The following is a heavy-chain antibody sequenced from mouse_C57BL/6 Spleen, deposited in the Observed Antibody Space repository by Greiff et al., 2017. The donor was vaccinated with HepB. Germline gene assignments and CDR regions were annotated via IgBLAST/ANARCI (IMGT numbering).Heavy chain of an antibody. V-gene: IGHV1-59*01. CDR1: GYTFTSYW. CDR3: ARWEGSPQYYFDY. Sequence: VQLQQPGAELVRPGTSVKLSCKASGYTFTSYWMHWVKQRPGQGLEWIGVIDPSDSYTNYNQKFKGKATLTVDTSSSTAYMQLSSLTSEDAAVYYCARWEGSPQYYFDYWGQGTTLTVSS. CDR2: IDPSDSYT. J-gene: IGHJ2*01. D-gene: IGHD1-1*01.